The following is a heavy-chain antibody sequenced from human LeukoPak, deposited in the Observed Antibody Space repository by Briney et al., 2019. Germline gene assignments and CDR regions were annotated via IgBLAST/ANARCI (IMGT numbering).Heavy chain of an antibody. D-gene: IGHD3-16*01. CDR2: IGYYGSYT. CDR1: GFTFSTYA. J-gene: IGHJ3*02. V-gene: IGHV3-30*02. Sequence: GGSLRLSCAASGFTFSTYAMNWVRQAPGKGLEWMTFIGYYGSYTYYVDSVKGRFTISRDNSKNTLYLQMSSLRPEDTAVYYCAKATGGVIYDKDVFDMWGQGTMVTVSS. CDR3: AKATGGVIYDKDVFDM.